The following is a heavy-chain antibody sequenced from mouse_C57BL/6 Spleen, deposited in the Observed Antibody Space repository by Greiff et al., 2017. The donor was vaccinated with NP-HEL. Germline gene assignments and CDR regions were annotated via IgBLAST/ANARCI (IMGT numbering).Heavy chain of an antibody. D-gene: IGHD1-1*01. CDR2: IDPETGGT. J-gene: IGHJ2*01. CDR1: GYTFTDYE. Sequence: QVHVKQSGAELVRPGASVTLSCKASGYTFTDYEMHWVKQTPVHGLEWIGAIDPETGGTAYNQKFKGKAILTADKSSSTAYMELRSLTSEDSAVYYCTRRGTTVVAPYYFDYWGQGTTLTVSS. V-gene: IGHV1-15*01. CDR3: TRRGTTVVAPYYFDY.